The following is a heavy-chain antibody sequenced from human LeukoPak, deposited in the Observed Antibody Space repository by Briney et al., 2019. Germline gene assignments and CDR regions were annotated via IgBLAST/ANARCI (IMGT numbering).Heavy chain of an antibody. CDR3: ARDWGDYGY. V-gene: IGHV3-53*01. CDR1: GFTVSSNY. D-gene: IGHD4-17*01. CDR2: IYSGGNT. Sequence: GGYLTLSCAVSGFTVSSNYMSWVRQAQGKGLVWVSVIYSGGNTYYADSVKGRFTISRDNSKNTLYLQMNGLRAEDTAVYYCARDWGDYGYWGRGTLVTVSS. J-gene: IGHJ2*01.